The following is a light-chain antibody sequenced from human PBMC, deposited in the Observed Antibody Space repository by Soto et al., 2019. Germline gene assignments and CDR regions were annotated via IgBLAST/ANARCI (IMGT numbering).Light chain of an antibody. CDR3: SSYTSSSSWV. J-gene: IGLJ3*02. V-gene: IGLV2-14*01. CDR1: SSDVGAYNY. Sequence: QSALTQPASVSGSPGQSITISCTGNSSDVGAYNYVSWYQQHSGKAPKLIIYEVTNRPSGVSNRFSASESGNTASLTIFGLQAEDEAYYYCSSYTSSSSWVFGGGTKLTVL. CDR2: EVT.